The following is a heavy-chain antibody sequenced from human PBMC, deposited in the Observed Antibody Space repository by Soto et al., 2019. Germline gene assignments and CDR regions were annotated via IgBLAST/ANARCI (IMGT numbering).Heavy chain of an antibody. CDR1: GFTFSSYG. V-gene: IGHV3-30*03. Sequence: QVQLVESGGGVVQPGRSLRLSCAASGFTFSSYGIHWVRQAPGKGLVWVAVISYDGSNKYYADSVKGRFPTSRDNSKNTLYLQMNSLRTEDTAMYYCALGGIVVTGNWFDPWGQGTLVTVSS. D-gene: IGHD3-22*01. J-gene: IGHJ5*02. CDR3: ALGGIVVTGNWFDP. CDR2: ISYDGSNK.